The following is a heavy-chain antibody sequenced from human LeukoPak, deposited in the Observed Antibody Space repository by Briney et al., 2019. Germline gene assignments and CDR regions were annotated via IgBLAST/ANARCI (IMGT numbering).Heavy chain of an antibody. J-gene: IGHJ4*02. D-gene: IGHD3-22*01. CDR1: GFTFEGFT. Sequence: GGSLSLSCAASGFTFEGFTMHWVRQVPGKTLEWVSLVSCGGTAYYSDSVKGRFTISRDNGENSLYLQMDTLRTEDTAFYYCAKDLTFESSGSVIENWGLGTLVTVSS. CDR3: AKDLTFESSGSVIEN. V-gene: IGHV3-43*01. CDR2: VSCGGTA.